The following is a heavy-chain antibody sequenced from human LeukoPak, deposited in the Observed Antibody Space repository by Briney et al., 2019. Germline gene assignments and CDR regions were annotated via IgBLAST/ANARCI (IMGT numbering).Heavy chain of an antibody. CDR2: IGVSGDTT. CDR1: GFTFSSYG. J-gene: IGHJ4*02. CDR3: AKDNSGSYYAATDY. D-gene: IGHD1-26*01. Sequence: GGSLRLSCAASGFTFSSYGMSWVRQAPGKGLEWVSSIGVSGDTTYYADSVKGRFTISRDNSKNTLYLQMNSLRAEDTAVYYCAKDNSGSYYAATDYWGQGTLVTVSS. V-gene: IGHV3-23*01.